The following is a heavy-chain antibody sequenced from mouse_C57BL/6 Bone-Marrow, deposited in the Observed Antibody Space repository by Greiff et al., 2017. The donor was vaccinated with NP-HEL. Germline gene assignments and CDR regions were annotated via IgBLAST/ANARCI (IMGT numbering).Heavy chain of an antibody. CDR3: ARGVLLLRPY. Sequence: VQLQQSGAELVRPGTSVKLSCKASGYTFTSYWMHWVKQRPGQGLEWIGVIDPSDSYTNYNQKFKGKATVTVDTSSSTAYMQLSSLTSEDSAVYYCARGVLLLRPYWGKGTTLTVSS. V-gene: IGHV1-59*01. D-gene: IGHD1-1*01. J-gene: IGHJ2*01. CDR1: GYTFTSYW. CDR2: IDPSDSYT.